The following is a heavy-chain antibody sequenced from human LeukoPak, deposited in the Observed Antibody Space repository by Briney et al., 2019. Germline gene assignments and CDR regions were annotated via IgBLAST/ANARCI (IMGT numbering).Heavy chain of an antibody. J-gene: IGHJ3*02. CDR2: INWNGGST. CDR1: GFTFDDYG. CDR3: ARDQNYGSIIYYCDAFDI. D-gene: IGHD3-10*01. Sequence: GGSLRLSCAASGFTFDDYGMSWVRQAPGKGLEWVSGINWNGGSTGYADSVKGRFTISRDNAKNSLYLQMNSLRAEDTAVYYCARDQNYGSIIYYCDAFDIWGQGTMVTVSS. V-gene: IGHV3-20*04.